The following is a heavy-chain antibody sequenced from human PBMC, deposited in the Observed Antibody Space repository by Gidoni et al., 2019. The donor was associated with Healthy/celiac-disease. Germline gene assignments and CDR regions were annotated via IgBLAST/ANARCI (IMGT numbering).Heavy chain of an antibody. CDR3: ARGDTRYCSSTSCYTGYYYYYMDV. V-gene: IGHV1-69*06. CDR1: GGTFSSYA. J-gene: IGHJ6*03. Sequence: QVQLVQSGAEVKKPGSSVKVSCKASGGTFSSYAISWVRQAPGQGLEWMGGIIPIFGTANYAQKFQGRVTITADKSTSTAYMELSSLRSEDTAVYYCARGDTRYCSSTSCYTGYYYYYMDVWGKGTTVTVSS. D-gene: IGHD2-2*02. CDR2: IIPIFGTA.